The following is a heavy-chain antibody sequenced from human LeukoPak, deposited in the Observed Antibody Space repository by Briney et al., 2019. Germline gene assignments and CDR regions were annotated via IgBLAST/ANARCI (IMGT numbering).Heavy chain of an antibody. V-gene: IGHV3-49*04. J-gene: IGHJ4*02. CDR3: SRGFMGMATIIDY. CDR2: IRGKAYGGTT. Sequence: QPGRSLRLSCTTSGFTFGDYAMSWVPQAPGKGLEWVGFIRGKAYGGTTEYAASVKGRFTISRYESKSIAYLQMNSLQAEDTGVYYCSRGFMGMATIIDYWGQGTLVTVSS. CDR1: GFTFGDYA. D-gene: IGHD5-24*01.